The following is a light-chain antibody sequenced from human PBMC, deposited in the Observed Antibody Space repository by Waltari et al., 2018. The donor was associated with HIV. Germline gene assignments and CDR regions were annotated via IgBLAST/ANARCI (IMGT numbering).Light chain of an antibody. CDR3: CSHAGGNSYV. CDR1: VGSYNL. CDR2: AVS. J-gene: IGLJ1*01. Sequence: QSARTRPASVSGSPGQSPTIACTDVGSYNLVSWYHQHPGQAPKLLIYAVSERPSGISARFSGSKSGNPASLPISGLQAEDEAHYYCCSHAGGNSYVFDLGTKVTVL. V-gene: IGLV2-23*02.